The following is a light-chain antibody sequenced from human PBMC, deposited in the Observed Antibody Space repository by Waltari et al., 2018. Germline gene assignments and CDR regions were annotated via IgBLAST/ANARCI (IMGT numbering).Light chain of an antibody. Sequence: DIVMTQSPDSLAVSLGERATINCKSSQSVLYSSNNKNYLAWYQQKPGQPPKLLIYWASTRESGVPERFSGSGSGTDFTLTISSLQAEDVASYYCQQYYSIPYTFGQGTKLEIK. CDR1: QSVLYSSNNKNY. V-gene: IGKV4-1*01. J-gene: IGKJ2*01. CDR3: QQYYSIPYT. CDR2: WAS.